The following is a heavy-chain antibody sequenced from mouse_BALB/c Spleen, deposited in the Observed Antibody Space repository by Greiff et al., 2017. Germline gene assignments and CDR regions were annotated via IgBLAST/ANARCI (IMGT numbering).Heavy chain of an antibody. CDR3: ARSAYRYDGAMDY. CDR1: GYSFTGYN. D-gene: IGHD2-14*01. Sequence: EVQLQQSGPELGKPGASVKISCKASGYSFTGYNMYWVKQSHRKSLEWIGYIDPYNGGTSYNQKSKGKATLTVDKSSSTAYMHLNSLTSEDSAIYYCARSAYRYDGAMDYWGQGTSVTVSS. CDR2: IDPYNGGT. J-gene: IGHJ4*01. V-gene: IGHV1S135*01.